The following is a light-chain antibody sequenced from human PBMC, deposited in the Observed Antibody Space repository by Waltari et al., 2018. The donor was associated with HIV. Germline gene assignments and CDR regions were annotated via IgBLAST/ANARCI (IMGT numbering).Light chain of an antibody. CDR2: GNS. V-gene: IGLV1-40*01. CDR1: RSNIGAGSD. CDR3: QSYDSSLSGYV. Sequence: QSVLTQPPSVSGAPGQRVTISCTGRRSNIGAGSDVHWHQQLPGTAPKLLIYGNSNRPSGVPDRFSGSKSGTSASLAITGLQAEDEADYYCQSYDSSLSGYVFGTGTKVTVL. J-gene: IGLJ1*01.